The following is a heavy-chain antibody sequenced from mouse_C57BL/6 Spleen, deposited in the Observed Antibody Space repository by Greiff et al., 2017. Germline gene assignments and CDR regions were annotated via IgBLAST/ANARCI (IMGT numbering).Heavy chain of an antibody. CDR3: TRSYYGSSYGYFDV. J-gene: IGHJ1*03. Sequence: EVQLQASGTVLARPGASVKMSCKTSGYTFTSYWMHWVKQRPGQGLEWIGAIYPGNSDTSYNQKFKGKAKLTAVTSASTAYMELSSLTNEDSAVYYCTRSYYGSSYGYFDVWGTGTTVTVSS. CDR2: IYPGNSDT. CDR1: GYTFTSYW. V-gene: IGHV1-5*01. D-gene: IGHD1-1*01.